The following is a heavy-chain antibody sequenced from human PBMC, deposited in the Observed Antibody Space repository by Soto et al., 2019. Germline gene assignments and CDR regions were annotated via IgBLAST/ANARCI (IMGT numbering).Heavy chain of an antibody. V-gene: IGHV4-30-2*06. D-gene: IGHD5-12*01. Sequence: QLQLQESGPGLVKPSQTLSLTCAVSGGSISSGGYSWNWIRQSPAQGLEWIGCIYHGGSTYYIPSLQSRVTLSVDRSKNHFSLNVTSVTAADAAVYFCARESRDGYRYFDSWGQGILVTVSS. J-gene: IGHJ4*02. CDR1: GGSISSGGYS. CDR2: IYHGGST. CDR3: ARESRDGYRYFDS.